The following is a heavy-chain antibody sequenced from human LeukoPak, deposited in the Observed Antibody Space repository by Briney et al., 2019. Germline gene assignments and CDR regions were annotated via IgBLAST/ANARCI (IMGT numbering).Heavy chain of an antibody. J-gene: IGHJ4*02. CDR3: AHTGDVYDYVWGSYRYNY. CDR1: GFTFSSYA. Sequence: GGSLRLSCAASGFTFSSYAMHWVRQAPGKGLEWVSAISGSGGSTYYADSVKGRFTISRDNSKNTLYLQTNSLRAEDTAVYYCAHTGDVYDYVWGSYRYNYWGQGTLVTVSS. V-gene: IGHV3-23*01. D-gene: IGHD3-16*02. CDR2: ISGSGGST.